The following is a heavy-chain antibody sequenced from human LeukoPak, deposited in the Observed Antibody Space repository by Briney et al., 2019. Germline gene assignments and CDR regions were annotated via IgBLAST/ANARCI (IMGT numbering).Heavy chain of an antibody. CDR3: ARVRCSSTSCYNDY. CDR1: GYTFTGYY. D-gene: IGHD2-2*02. V-gene: IGHV1-2*02. J-gene: IGHJ4*02. Sequence: ASVKVSCKASGYTFTGYYMHWVRQAPGQGLEWMGWINPNSGGTNYAQKFQGRVTMTRDTSISTAYMELSRLRSDDTAVYYCARVRCSSTSCYNDYWGQGTLVNVSS. CDR2: INPNSGGT.